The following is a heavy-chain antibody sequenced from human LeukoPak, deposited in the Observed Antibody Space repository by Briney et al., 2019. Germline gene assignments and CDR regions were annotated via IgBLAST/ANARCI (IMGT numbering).Heavy chain of an antibody. CDR3: ARDVIAAAGNYYYYMDV. D-gene: IGHD6-13*01. CDR2: IIPIFGTA. Sequence: GASVKVSCKASGGTFSSYAISWVRQAPGQGLEWMGGIIPIFGTANYAQKFQGRVTITADESTSTAYMELSSLRSEDTAVYYCARDVIAAAGNYYYYMDVWGKGTTVTISS. V-gene: IGHV1-69*13. J-gene: IGHJ6*03. CDR1: GGTFSSYA.